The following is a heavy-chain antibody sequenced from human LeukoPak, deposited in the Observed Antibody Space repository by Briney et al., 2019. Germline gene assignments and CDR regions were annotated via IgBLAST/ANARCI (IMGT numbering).Heavy chain of an antibody. CDR2: IYHSGST. CDR3: ARLGEYYDILTGYQYYFDY. CDR1: DYSISSSYY. J-gene: IGHJ4*02. D-gene: IGHD3-9*01. Sequence: SETLSLTCTVSDYSISSSYYWGWIRQPPGKGLEWFGIIYHSGSTYYNPSLKSRVTISVDTSKNQFSLKLSSVTAADTAVYYCARLGEYYDILTGYQYYFDYWGQGTLVTVSS. V-gene: IGHV4-38-2*02.